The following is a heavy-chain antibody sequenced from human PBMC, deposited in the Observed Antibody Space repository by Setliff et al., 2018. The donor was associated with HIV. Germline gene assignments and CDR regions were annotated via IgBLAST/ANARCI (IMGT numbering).Heavy chain of an antibody. CDR1: GFSFRSYE. Sequence: GGSLRLSCAASGFSFRSYEMNWVRQAPGKGLEWVSYIRSSGSDKYYADSVKGRFTISRDNAKNSLYLQMNSLRAEDTAVYYCATRIQLCYWGQGTLVTVSS. CDR3: ATRIQLCY. J-gene: IGHJ4*02. CDR2: IRSSGSDK. D-gene: IGHD5-18*01. V-gene: IGHV3-48*03.